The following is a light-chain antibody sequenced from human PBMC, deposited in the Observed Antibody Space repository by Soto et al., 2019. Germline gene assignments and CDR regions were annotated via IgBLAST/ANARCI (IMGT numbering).Light chain of an antibody. V-gene: IGKV1-9*01. J-gene: IGKJ3*01. Sequence: DIQLTQSPSSLSASIGDRVTITCRASQGISSYLAWYQQKPGKAPKLLIYAASTLQSVVPSRFSGSGSATAFTLPLSSLQPEDFATYFGHRQFTFGPGTKVDIK. CDR2: AAS. CDR3: HRQFT. CDR1: QGISSY.